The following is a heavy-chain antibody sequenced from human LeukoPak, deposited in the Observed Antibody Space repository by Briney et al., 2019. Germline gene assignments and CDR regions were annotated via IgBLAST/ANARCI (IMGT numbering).Heavy chain of an antibody. J-gene: IGHJ6*03. CDR2: ISSGGSTI. CDR3: AKDLSVVPAASAGGGAMDV. Sequence: GALRLSCAASGFTFSSYEMNWVRQAPGKGLEWVSYISSGGSTIYYADSVKGRFTISRDNAKNSLYLQMNSLRAEDTAVYYCAKDLSVVPAASAGGGAMDVWGKGTTVTISS. V-gene: IGHV3-48*03. CDR1: GFTFSSYE. D-gene: IGHD2-2*01.